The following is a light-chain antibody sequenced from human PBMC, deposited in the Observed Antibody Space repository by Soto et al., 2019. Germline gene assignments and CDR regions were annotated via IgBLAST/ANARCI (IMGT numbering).Light chain of an antibody. CDR3: QQYGDSPWT. Sequence: EIVLTQSPGTLSLSPGERATLSCRASQSVGSTYVAWYQRKPGQAPRLLIYCASSRATGIPDRFSGSGSGTDFTLTSSRLEPEDFAVYYCQQYGDSPWTFGQGTKVDI. J-gene: IGKJ1*01. CDR1: QSVGSTY. V-gene: IGKV3-20*01. CDR2: CAS.